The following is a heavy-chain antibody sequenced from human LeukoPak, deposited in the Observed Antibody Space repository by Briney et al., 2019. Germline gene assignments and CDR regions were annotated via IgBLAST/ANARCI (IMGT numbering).Heavy chain of an antibody. CDR1: GFTFSNYW. D-gene: IGHD4-17*01. V-gene: IGHV3-74*01. J-gene: IGHJ3*02. CDR3: AKALYGDYGTDAFDI. Sequence: GGSLRLSCAASGFTFSNYWMHWVRQAPGKGLVWVSRINPDGSSTDYADSVKGRFTISRDNSKNTLYLQMNSLRAEDTAVYYCAKALYGDYGTDAFDIWGQGTMVTVSS. CDR2: INPDGSST.